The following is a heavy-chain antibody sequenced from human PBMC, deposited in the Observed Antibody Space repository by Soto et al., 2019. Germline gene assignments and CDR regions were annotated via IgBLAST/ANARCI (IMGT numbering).Heavy chain of an antibody. CDR2: ISSSSSTI. D-gene: IGHD4-4*01. V-gene: IGHV3-48*02. Sequence: SLRLPCAASGFTFSRYSMEWVRQPPGKGLEGVSYISSSSSTIYYAASVKGRFTISRDNAKNSLYLQMNSLRDEDTAVYYCARDGGRGSHYVFYYGMDVWGQGTTVTVSS. J-gene: IGHJ6*02. CDR1: GFTFSRYS. CDR3: ARDGGRGSHYVFYYGMDV.